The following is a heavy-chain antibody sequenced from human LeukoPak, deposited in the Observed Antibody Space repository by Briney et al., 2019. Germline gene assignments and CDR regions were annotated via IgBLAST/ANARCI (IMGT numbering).Heavy chain of an antibody. CDR3: ARVREYSSSSVWFDP. CDR1: GYTFTGYC. J-gene: IGHJ5*02. V-gene: IGHV1-2*02. Sequence: GASVKVSCKASGYTFTGYCMHWVRQAPGQGLEWMGWINPNSGGTNYAQKFQGRVTMTRDTSISTAYMELSRLRSDDTAVYYCARVREYSSSSVWFDPWGQGTLVTVSS. D-gene: IGHD6-6*01. CDR2: INPNSGGT.